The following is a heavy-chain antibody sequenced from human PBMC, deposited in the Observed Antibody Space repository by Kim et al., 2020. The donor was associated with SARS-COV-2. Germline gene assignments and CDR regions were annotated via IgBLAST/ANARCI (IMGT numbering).Heavy chain of an antibody. J-gene: IGHJ6*02. Sequence: GGSLRLSCAASGFTFGGHDMHWVRQGSGKGLEWVSAIGTAGETFYSGSVKGRFIISRENGRNSLFLQMDSLKVGDTAVYYCARGIHKWLGVDVCGQGTTVTVSS. CDR2: IGTAGET. CDR1: GFTFGGHD. V-gene: IGHV3-13*04. D-gene: IGHD5-18*01. CDR3: ARGIHKWLGVDV.